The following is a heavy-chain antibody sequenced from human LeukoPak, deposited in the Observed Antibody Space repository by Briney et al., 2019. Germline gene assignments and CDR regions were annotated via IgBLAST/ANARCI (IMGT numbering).Heavy chain of an antibody. CDR2: ISYDGSNK. J-gene: IGHJ4*02. CDR3: AKGTALVTYYFDY. Sequence: PGGSLRLSCAASGFTFSSYGIHWVRQAPGKGLEWVALISYDGSNKYYADSVKGRFTISRDNSKNTLYLQMNSLRAEDTAVYYCAKGTALVTYYFDYWGQGTLVTVPS. V-gene: IGHV3-30*18. D-gene: IGHD5-18*01. CDR1: GFTFSSYG.